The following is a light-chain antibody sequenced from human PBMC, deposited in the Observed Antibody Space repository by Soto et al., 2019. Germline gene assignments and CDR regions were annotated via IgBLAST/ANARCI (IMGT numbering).Light chain of an antibody. Sequence: QSALTQPRSVSGSPGQSVTISCTGTSSDVGGYNYVSWYQQHPGKAPKLMIYDVSKRPSGVPDRFSGSKSGNTASLTISGLQAEEEADYYCCSYAGSYNPYVFGTGTKVTVL. CDR2: DVS. J-gene: IGLJ1*01. V-gene: IGLV2-11*01. CDR1: SSDVGGYNY. CDR3: CSYAGSYNPYV.